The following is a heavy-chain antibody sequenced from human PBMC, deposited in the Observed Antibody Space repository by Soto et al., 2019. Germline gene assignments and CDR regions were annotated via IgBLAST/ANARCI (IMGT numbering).Heavy chain of an antibody. CDR1: GFTFSGYA. V-gene: IGHV3-23*01. CDR3: ARKVSGSTGRPDLWYFDL. CDR2: ISGGGDAT. Sequence: EVQLLDSGGGLVQPGGSLRLSCAASGFTFSGYALTWVRQAPGKGLEWVSAISGGGDATFYADSVKGRFTISRDNSKNTLYLQMNTLRAEDTAVYYCARKVSGSTGRPDLWYFDLWGRAPSSLSPQ. D-gene: IGHD3-10*01. J-gene: IGHJ2*01.